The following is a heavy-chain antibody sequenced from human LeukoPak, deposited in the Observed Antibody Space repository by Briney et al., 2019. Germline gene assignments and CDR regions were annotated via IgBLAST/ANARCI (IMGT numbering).Heavy chain of an antibody. V-gene: IGHV4-34*01. D-gene: IGHD3-10*01. J-gene: IGHJ4*02. Sequence: PSETLSPTCAVYGGSFSGYYWSWIRQPPGKGLEWIGEINHSGSTNYNPSLKSRVTISVDTSKNQFSLKLSSVTAADTAVYYCANPKHYGGFDYWGQGTLVTVSS. CDR1: GGSFSGYY. CDR2: INHSGST. CDR3: ANPKHYGGFDY.